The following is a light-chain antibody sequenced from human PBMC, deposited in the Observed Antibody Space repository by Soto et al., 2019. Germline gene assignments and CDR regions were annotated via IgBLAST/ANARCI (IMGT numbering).Light chain of an antibody. CDR1: QSISSW. V-gene: IGKV1-5*01. J-gene: IGKJ5*01. CDR3: QRDNSR. Sequence: DIQMTQSPSTLSASVGDRVTITCRASQSISSWLAWYQQKPGKAPKLLIYDASSLESGVPSRFSGSGSGTAFTLTISGLQPEDFATYCCQRDNSRFGPGKRLAIQ. CDR2: DAS.